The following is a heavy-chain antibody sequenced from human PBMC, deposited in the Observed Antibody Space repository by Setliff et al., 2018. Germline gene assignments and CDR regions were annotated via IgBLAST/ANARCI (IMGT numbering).Heavy chain of an antibody. D-gene: IGHD3-22*01. CDR2: IYTSWSI. Sequence: PSETLSLTCTVSGGSIGSTSYYYWSWIRQPAGKGLEWIGHIYTSWSINYNPSLKSRVTISGDTSKNQFSLQLSSVTAADTAVYYCARGHPPSDSSGYYYAYWGQGTLVTVSS. CDR1: GGSIGSTSYYY. J-gene: IGHJ4*02. V-gene: IGHV4-61*09. CDR3: ARGHPPSDSSGYYYAY.